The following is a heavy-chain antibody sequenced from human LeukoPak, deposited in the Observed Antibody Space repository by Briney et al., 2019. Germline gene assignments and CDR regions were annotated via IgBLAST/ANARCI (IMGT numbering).Heavy chain of an antibody. V-gene: IGHV4-59*01. CDR2: IYYSGST. CDR1: GGSISSYY. CDR3: ARMSIYYYMDV. Sequence: PSETLSLTCTVSGGSISSYYWSWIRQPPGKGLEWIGYIYYSGSTNYNPSLKSRATISVDTSQNQFSLKLSSVTAADTAMYYCARMSIYYYMDVWAKGTTVTISS. J-gene: IGHJ6*03.